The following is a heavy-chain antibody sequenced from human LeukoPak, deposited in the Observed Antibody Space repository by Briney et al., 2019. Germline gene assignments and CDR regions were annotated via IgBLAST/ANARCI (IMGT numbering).Heavy chain of an antibody. J-gene: IGHJ3*02. D-gene: IGHD1-26*01. CDR1: GFTVRNNY. V-gene: IGHV3-53*01. Sequence: PGGSLRLSCAASGFTVRNNYMSWVRQAPGKGLEWVSVIYSGGSTYYADFVKGRFTFSKDNSKNTLYLQMTNLRVEDTAVYYCARGVGQDAFDIWGQGTMVTVSS. CDR3: ARGVGQDAFDI. CDR2: IYSGGST.